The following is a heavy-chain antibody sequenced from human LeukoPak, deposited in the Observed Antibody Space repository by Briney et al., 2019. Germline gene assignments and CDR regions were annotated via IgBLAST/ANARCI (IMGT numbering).Heavy chain of an antibody. CDR1: GYSFTSYW. J-gene: IGHJ4*02. D-gene: IGHD6-13*01. CDR3: ARPIAAAGPALIDY. Sequence: GESLKISCKGSGYSFTSYWIGWVRQMPGKGLEWMGIIYPGDSETRYSPSFQGQVSISADKSISTAYLQWSSLKASDTAMYYCARPIAAAGPALIDYWGQGALVTVSS. V-gene: IGHV5-51*01. CDR2: IYPGDSET.